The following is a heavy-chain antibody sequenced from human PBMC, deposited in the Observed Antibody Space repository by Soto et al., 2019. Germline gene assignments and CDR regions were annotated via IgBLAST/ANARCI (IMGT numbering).Heavy chain of an antibody. CDR1: GFTFSSYG. CDR3: ARGYCSSSSCYAIDY. J-gene: IGHJ4*02. D-gene: IGHD2-2*01. V-gene: IGHV3-33*01. Sequence: QVQLVESGGGVVQPGRSLRLSCAASGFTFSSYGMHWVRQAPGKGLEWVAVIWYDGSNKYYADSVKGRFTISRDNSKNTLYQQMTGLRAEDTAVYYCARGYCSSSSCYAIDYWGQGTLVTVSS. CDR2: IWYDGSNK.